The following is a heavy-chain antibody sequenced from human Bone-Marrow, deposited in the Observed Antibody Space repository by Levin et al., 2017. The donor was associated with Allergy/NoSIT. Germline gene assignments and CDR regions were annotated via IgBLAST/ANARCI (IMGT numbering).Heavy chain of an antibody. CDR1: GASVSSSSHY. CDR2: IYYSGTT. D-gene: IGHD2-8*02. J-gene: IGHJ4*02. Sequence: SETLSLTCTVSGASVSSSSHYWSWVRQPPGKGLEWIGYIYYSGTTKYNPSLKSRVTMSVDRSTNQFSLKLSSVTAADTAVYYCMSRYCTGGVCPLDYWGQGTLVTVSS. V-gene: IGHV4-61*01. CDR3: MSRYCTGGVCPLDY.